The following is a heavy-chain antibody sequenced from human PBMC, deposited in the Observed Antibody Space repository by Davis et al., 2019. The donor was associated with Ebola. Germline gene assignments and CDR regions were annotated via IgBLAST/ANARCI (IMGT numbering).Heavy chain of an antibody. J-gene: IGHJ4*02. CDR3: TTDPSDYDYIWGSYRLFDY. CDR2: IKSKTDGGTT. V-gene: IGHV3-15*01. Sequence: PGGSLRLSCAASGFTFSNAWMSWVRQAPGKGLEWVGRIKSKTDGGTTDYAAPVKGRFTISRDDSKNTLYLQMNSLKTEDTAVYYCTTDPSDYDYIWGSYRLFDYWGQGTLVTVSS. CDR1: GFTFSNAW. D-gene: IGHD3-16*02.